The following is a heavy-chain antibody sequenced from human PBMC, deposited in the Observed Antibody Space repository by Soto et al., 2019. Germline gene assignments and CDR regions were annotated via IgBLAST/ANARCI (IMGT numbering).Heavy chain of an antibody. V-gene: IGHV4-30-4*01. CDR2: IYYSGST. CDR3: ARAIKGITMVRGVIFPYWYFDL. CDR1: GGSISSGDYY. Sequence: PSETLSLTCTVSGGSISSGDYYWSWIRQPPGKGLEWIGYIYYSGSTYYNPSLKSRVTISVDTSKNQFSLKLSSVTAADTAVYYCARAIKGITMVRGVIFPYWYFDLWGRGTLVTV. J-gene: IGHJ2*01. D-gene: IGHD3-10*01.